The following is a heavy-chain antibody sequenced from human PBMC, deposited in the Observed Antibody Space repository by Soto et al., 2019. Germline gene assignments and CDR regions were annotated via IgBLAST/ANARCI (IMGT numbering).Heavy chain of an antibody. CDR2: IRSKAYGGTT. CDR1: GFTFGDYA. V-gene: IGHV3-49*03. CDR3: TRDAPYCSSTSCYGSDY. D-gene: IGHD2-2*01. J-gene: IGHJ4*02. Sequence: GGSLRLSCTASGFTFGDYAMSWFRQAPGKGLEWVGFIRSKAYGGTTEYAASVKGRFTISRDDSKSIAYLQMNSLKTEDTAVYYCTRDAPYCSSTSCYGSDYWGQGTLVTVSS.